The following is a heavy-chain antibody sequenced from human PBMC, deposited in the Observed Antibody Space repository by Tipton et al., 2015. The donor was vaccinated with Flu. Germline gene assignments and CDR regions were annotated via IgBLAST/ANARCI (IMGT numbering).Heavy chain of an antibody. J-gene: IGHJ4*02. D-gene: IGHD3-22*01. Sequence: GLVKPSETLSLTCTVSGGSISSYYWSWIRRPPGKGLEWIGYIYYSGSTNYNPSLKSRVTISVDTSKNQFSLKLSSVTAADTAVYYCARAQIANYYDSSGYHYQAYFDYWGQGTLVTVSS. V-gene: IGHV4-59*08. CDR1: GGSISSYY. CDR2: IYYSGST. CDR3: ARAQIANYYDSSGYHYQAYFDY.